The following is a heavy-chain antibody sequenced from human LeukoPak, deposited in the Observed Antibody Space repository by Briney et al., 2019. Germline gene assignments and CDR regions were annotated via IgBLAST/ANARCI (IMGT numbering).Heavy chain of an antibody. CDR3: ARRIGETDVFDF. Sequence: PSETLSLTCTVSGGSISSSSYYWGWIRQPPGKGLEWIGSIYHSGSTYYNPSLKSRVTISVDTSKNQFSLKLSSVTAADTAMYYCARRIGETDVFDFWGQGTMVTVSS. CDR1: GGSISSSSYY. V-gene: IGHV4-39*07. D-gene: IGHD2-15*01. CDR2: IYHSGST. J-gene: IGHJ3*01.